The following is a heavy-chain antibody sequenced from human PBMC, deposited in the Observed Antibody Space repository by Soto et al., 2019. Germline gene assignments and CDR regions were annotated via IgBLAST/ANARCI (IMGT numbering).Heavy chain of an antibody. D-gene: IGHD3-22*01. V-gene: IGHV1-69*01. J-gene: IGHJ6*02. CDR3: ARPDEGGYSSNHHYYYALDV. Sequence: QVQLVQSGAEVKKPGSSVKVSCKASGGTFRSYSISWVRQAPGQGLEWMGGIIPLFDITNYAQKFQGRVTIPADESTSTAYMELSSLGSDDTAVYYCARPDEGGYSSNHHYYYALDVWGQGTTVTV. CDR2: IIPLFDIT. CDR1: GGTFRSYS.